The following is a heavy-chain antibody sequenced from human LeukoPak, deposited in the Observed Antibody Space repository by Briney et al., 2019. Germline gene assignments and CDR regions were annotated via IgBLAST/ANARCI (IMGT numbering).Heavy chain of an antibody. V-gene: IGHV4-61*02. CDR1: GGSISSGRYY. J-gene: IGHJ4*02. CDR3: ARDSRLAAPDY. D-gene: IGHD6-25*01. Sequence: SQTLSLTCTVSGGSISSGRYYWSWIRQPAGKGLEWIGRSYTSGSTNYNPSLKSRVTMSVDTSKNQFSLKLSSVTAADTAVYYCARDSRLAAPDYWGQGTLVTVSS. CDR2: SYTSGST.